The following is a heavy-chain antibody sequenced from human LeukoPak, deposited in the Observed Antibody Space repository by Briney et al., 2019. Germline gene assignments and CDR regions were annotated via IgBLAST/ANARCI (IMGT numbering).Heavy chain of an antibody. CDR2: ISSSGSTI. CDR1: GFTFSSYE. V-gene: IGHV3-48*03. D-gene: IGHD5-12*01. J-gene: IGHJ4*02. Sequence: GGSLRLSCAASGFTFSSYEMNWVRQAPGKGLEWVSYISSSGSTIYYADSVKGRFTISRDNAKNSLYLQMNSLRAEDTAVYYCGRGRETWIWECGEFDYWGQGTLVTVSS. CDR3: GRGRETWIWECGEFDY.